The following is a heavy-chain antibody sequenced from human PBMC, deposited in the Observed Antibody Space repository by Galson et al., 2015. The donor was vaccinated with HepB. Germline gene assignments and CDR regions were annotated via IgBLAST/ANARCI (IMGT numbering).Heavy chain of an antibody. V-gene: IGHV3-11*06. CDR2: VSSSSRYT. D-gene: IGHD4-17*01. Sequence: SLRLSCAASGFTFSDYYMSWIRQAPGKGLEWVSYVSSSSRYTNYADSVKGRFTISRDNAQNSLYLQMNSLRAEDTAVYYCARGPLDGDYYFDYWGQGTLVPASS. CDR3: ARGPLDGDYYFDY. J-gene: IGHJ4*02. CDR1: GFTFSDYY.